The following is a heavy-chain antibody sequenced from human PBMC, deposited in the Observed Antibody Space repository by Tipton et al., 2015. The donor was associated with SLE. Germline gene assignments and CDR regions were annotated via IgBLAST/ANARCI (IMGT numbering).Heavy chain of an antibody. J-gene: IGHJ6*03. Sequence: TLSLTCTVSGVSINNYDWSWIRQPPGGGLEGIGYIYYSGSTNYNPSLKSRVTISVDTSKNHFSLNLRSVTAADTAIYYCARVGYSGTSPYYYYYMDVWGKGTTVTVSS. V-gene: IGHV4-59*01. D-gene: IGHD1-26*01. CDR1: GVSINNYD. CDR3: ARVGYSGTSPYYYYYMDV. CDR2: IYYSGST.